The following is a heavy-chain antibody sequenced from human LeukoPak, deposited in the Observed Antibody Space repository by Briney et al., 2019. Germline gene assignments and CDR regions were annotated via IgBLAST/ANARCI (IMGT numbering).Heavy chain of an antibody. J-gene: IGHJ1*01. CDR1: GYTFTGYY. CDR3: ARDRRDGYPTTPYFQH. V-gene: IGHV1-2*02. CDR2: INPNSGGT. Sequence: ASVKVSCKASGYTFTGYYMHWVRQAPGQGLEWMGWINPNSGGTNYAQKFQGRVTMTRDTSISTAYMELSRLRSDDTAVYYCARDRRDGYPTTPYFQHWGQGTLVTVSS. D-gene: IGHD5-24*01.